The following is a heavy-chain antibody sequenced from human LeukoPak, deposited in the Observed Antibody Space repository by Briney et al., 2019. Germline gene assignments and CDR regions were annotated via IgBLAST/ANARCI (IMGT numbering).Heavy chain of an antibody. V-gene: IGHV3-64D*09. D-gene: IGHD4-11*01. CDR3: VKQYSCSNAFDI. Sequence: GGSLRLSCSASGFTFSNYTMHWVRQAPGKGLEYVSGISGNGGRTYYGDSVKGRLTISRDNSKNTLYLQMSSLRAEDTAVYYCVKQYSCSNAFDIWGQGTMVTVSS. CDR2: ISGNGGRT. CDR1: GFTFSNYT. J-gene: IGHJ3*02.